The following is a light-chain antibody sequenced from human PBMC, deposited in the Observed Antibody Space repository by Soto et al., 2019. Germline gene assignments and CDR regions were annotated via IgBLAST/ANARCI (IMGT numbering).Light chain of an antibody. Sequence: DIQMTQSPSSLSASVGDRVTITCRASQGIRNDLGWFQQKPGKAPKRLMYAASSWQSGVPSRFSSSGSGTEFTLTISSLQPEDFATYYCQQYKTYPPTFCQGTKLEIK. CDR3: QQYKTYPPT. J-gene: IGKJ2*01. CDR2: AAS. CDR1: QGIRND. V-gene: IGKV1-17*01.